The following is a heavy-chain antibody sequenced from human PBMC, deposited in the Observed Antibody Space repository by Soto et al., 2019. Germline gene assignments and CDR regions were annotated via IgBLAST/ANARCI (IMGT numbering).Heavy chain of an antibody. V-gene: IGHV3-53*01. J-gene: IGHJ3*01. D-gene: IGHD1-1*01. Sequence: DVQLVESGGGLIQPGGSLRLSCAASGLTIRGKTYMTWVRQAPGKGLEWLSALYSEDGTFYADSVKGRFTISRDYSKNTVYLQLNTLTPEDTAVYYCASWREREHAFYVGGQGTVFTVSS. CDR3: ASWREREHAFYV. CDR2: LYSEDGT. CDR1: GLTIRGKTY.